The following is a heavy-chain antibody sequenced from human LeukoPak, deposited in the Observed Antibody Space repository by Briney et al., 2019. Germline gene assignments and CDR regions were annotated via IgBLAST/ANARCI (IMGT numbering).Heavy chain of an antibody. J-gene: IGHJ6*04. D-gene: IGHD6-13*01. CDR2: ISYDGSNK. CDR1: GFTFSSYA. Sequence: PGGSLRLSCAASGFTFSSYAMHWVRQAPGKGLEWVAVISYDGSNKYYADSVKGRFTISRDNSKNTLYLQMNSLRAEDTAVYYCARDSSGYSSSWYGHGQNYYYYGMDVWGKGTTVTVSS. V-gene: IGHV3-30*04. CDR3: ARDSSGYSSSWYGHGQNYYYYGMDV.